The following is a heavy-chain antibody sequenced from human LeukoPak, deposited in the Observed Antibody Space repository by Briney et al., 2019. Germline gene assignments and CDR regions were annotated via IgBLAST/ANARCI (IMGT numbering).Heavy chain of an antibody. CDR2: ISGSGGNT. Sequence: GGSLRLSCAASGFTVSSNYMSWVRQAPGKGLEWVSAISGSGGNTYYADSVKGRFTISRDNSKNTLYLQMNSLRAEDTAVYYCAKRLNYIAAVDPWGQGTLVTVSS. J-gene: IGHJ5*02. V-gene: IGHV3-23*01. CDR3: AKRLNYIAAVDP. CDR1: GFTVSSNY. D-gene: IGHD6-13*01.